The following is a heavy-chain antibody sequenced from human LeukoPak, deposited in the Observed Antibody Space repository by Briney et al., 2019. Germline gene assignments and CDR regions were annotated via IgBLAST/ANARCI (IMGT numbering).Heavy chain of an antibody. CDR2: ISSSSSTI. V-gene: IGHV3-48*02. CDR1: GFTFSSYD. J-gene: IGHJ4*02. Sequence: GGSLRLSCTTSGFTFSSYDMNWVRQAPGKGLEWVSFISSSSSTIYYADSVKGRFTISRDNANNSLYLQMNSLRDEDTAVYYCARARRYRSSWYHDYWGQGSLVTVSS. D-gene: IGHD6-13*01. CDR3: ARARRYRSSWYHDY.